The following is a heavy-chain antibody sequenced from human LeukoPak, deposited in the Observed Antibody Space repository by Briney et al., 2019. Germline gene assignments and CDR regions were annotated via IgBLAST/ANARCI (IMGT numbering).Heavy chain of an antibody. CDR1: GYTFSGYY. Sequence: ASVKVSCKASGYTFSGYYIHWMRQAPGQGLEWLGWINPASGDTDYGQQFQGRVSMTRDTSIDTAYMELTGLAPADTAVYYCRGNRGPSYCSGIFFQYFFHFWGQGTLVPVSS. CDR2: INPASGDT. J-gene: IGHJ4*02. V-gene: IGHV1-2*02. D-gene: IGHD3-10*01. CDR3: RGNRGPSYCSGIFFQYFFHF.